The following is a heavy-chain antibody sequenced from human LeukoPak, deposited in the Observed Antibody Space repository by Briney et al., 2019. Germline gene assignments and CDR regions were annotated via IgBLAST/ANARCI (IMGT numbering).Heavy chain of an antibody. CDR2: ISSSSSYI. D-gene: IGHD1-26*01. J-gene: IGHJ3*02. V-gene: IGHV3-21*01. CDR3: ARDPPLWEPRRHLAFDI. CDR1: GFTFSSYS. Sequence: GGSLRLSCAASGFTFSSYSMNWVRQAPGKGLEWVSSISSSSSYIYYADSVKARFTISRDNAKNSLYLQMYSLRAEDTAVYYCARDPPLWEPRRHLAFDIWGQGTMVTVSS.